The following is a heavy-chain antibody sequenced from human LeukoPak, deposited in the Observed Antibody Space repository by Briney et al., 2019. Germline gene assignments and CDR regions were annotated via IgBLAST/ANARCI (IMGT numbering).Heavy chain of an antibody. Sequence: PGGSLRLSCAASGFTFSSHWMRWVRQAPGKGLVWVSSINSDGSTTTYADSVKGRFTISRDNAKNTLYLHMNSLRAEDTAVYYCASGTPFDYYDSSGFDYWGQGTLVTVSS. J-gene: IGHJ4*02. CDR1: GFTFSSHW. CDR2: INSDGSTT. CDR3: ASGTPFDYYDSSGFDY. D-gene: IGHD3-22*01. V-gene: IGHV3-74*01.